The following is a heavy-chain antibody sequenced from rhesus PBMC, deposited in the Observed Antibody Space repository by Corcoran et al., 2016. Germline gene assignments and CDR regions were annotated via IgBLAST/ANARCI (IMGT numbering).Heavy chain of an antibody. D-gene: IGHD7-45*01. CDR1: GYTFPDPY. Sequence: EVQLVQSGAEVKKPGATVKISCQASGYTFPDPYLNWVRQAPGKGLAWMGGVDPEEGEADYAQKFQVRVTITADISTDTAYMERSSLRSEDTAVYYCARVAWGSFDYWGQGVLVTVSS. J-gene: IGHJ4*01. V-gene: IGHV1-111*02. CDR2: VDPEEGEA. CDR3: ARVAWGSFDY.